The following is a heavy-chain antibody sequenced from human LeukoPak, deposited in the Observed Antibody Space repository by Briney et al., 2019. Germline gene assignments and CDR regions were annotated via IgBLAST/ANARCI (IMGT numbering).Heavy chain of an antibody. J-gene: IGHJ4*02. D-gene: IGHD4-23*01. CDR3: AKDLEGQTTVAFDY. CDR1: GFTFSSYA. Sequence: LAGGSLRLSCAASGFTFSSYAMSWVRQAPGKGLEWVSAISGSGGSTYYADSVKGRFTISRDNSKNTLYLQMNSLRAEDTAVYYCAKDLEGQTTVAFDYWGQGTLVTVSS. V-gene: IGHV3-23*01. CDR2: ISGSGGST.